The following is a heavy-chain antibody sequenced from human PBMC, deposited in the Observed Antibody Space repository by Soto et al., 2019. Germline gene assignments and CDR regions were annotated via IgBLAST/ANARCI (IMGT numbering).Heavy chain of an antibody. D-gene: IGHD6-13*01. J-gene: IGHJ3*02. V-gene: IGHV3-33*06. CDR1: GFTFSSYG. CDR2: IWYDGSNK. CDR3: ANIAAAGTGDADAFDI. Sequence: GGSLRLSCAASGFTFSSYGMHWVRQAPGKGLEWVAVIWYDGSNKYYADSVKGRFTISRDNSKNTLYLQMNSLRAEDTVVYYCANIAAAGTGDADAFDIWGQGTMVTVSS.